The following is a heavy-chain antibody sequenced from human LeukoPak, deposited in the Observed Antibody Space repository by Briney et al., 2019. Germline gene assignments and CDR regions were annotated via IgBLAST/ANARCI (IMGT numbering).Heavy chain of an antibody. D-gene: IGHD3-10*01. J-gene: IGHJ6*03. Sequence: GGSLRLSCAASGFTFSDYYMSWIRQAPGKGLEWVSYISSSGSTIYYADSVKGRFTISRDNAKNSLYLQMNSLRAEDTAVYYCARDPGRMVRGSRRGYDGNYYYMDVWGKGTTVTISS. CDR2: ISSSGSTI. CDR1: GFTFSDYY. V-gene: IGHV3-11*01. CDR3: ARDPGRMVRGSRRGYDGNYYYMDV.